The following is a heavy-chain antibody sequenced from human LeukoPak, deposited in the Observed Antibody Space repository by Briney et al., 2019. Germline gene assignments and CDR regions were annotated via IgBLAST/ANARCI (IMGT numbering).Heavy chain of an antibody. D-gene: IGHD3-10*01. Sequence: SETLSLTCTVSGGPISSSPYYWGWIRQPPGKGLEWIGSISYSGSTFYHPSLNSRLTISVDTSKNQFSLKLSSLTAADTAVFYCARLSPYLGSGSSAFPDDFWGQGTLVTVSS. J-gene: IGHJ4*02. CDR1: GGPISSSPYY. CDR3: ARLSPYLGSGSSAFPDDF. CDR2: ISYSGST. V-gene: IGHV4-39*01.